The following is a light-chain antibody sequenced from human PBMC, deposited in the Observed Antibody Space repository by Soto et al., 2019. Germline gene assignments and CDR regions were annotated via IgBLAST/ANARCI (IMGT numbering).Light chain of an antibody. V-gene: IGLV2-23*01. CDR2: EGS. J-gene: IGLJ3*02. CDR3: CSYAGSTHLM. CDR1: SSDVGSYNL. Sequence: QSALTQPASVSGSPGQSITISCTGTSSDVGSYNLVSWYQQYPGKAPKLMIYEGSQRPSGVSHRFSGSKSGNTASLTISGLHAEDEADYYFCSYAGSTHLMFGGGTKLTVL.